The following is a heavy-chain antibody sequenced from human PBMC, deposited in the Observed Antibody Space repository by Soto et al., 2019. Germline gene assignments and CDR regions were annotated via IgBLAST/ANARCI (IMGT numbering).Heavy chain of an antibody. V-gene: IGHV3-23*01. CDR2: ISSGGGTT. J-gene: IGHJ4*02. CDR3: VRGYSYV. D-gene: IGHD5-18*01. CDR1: GFSFSIFA. Sequence: EVHLLESGGGFLQPGGSLRLSCAASGFSFSIFAMNWVRQAPGKGLEWVSTISSGGGTTLYAASVKGRFTISRDKSKNTVSLQLNSLSAEDTAVYYCVRGYSYVWGQVTLLTVSS.